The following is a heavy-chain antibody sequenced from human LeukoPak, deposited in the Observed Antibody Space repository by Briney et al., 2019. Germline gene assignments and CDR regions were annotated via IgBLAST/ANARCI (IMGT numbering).Heavy chain of an antibody. CDR2: MNPNNGNT. D-gene: IGHD4-11*01. Sequence: WASVTVSCKTSGYTFTSYDIMWVRQATGQGLEWMGWMNPNNGNTGYAQKFQGRVTMTSNTAISTAYMELSSLRSEDTAVYYCARPTSRPSRYYGMDVWGQGTTVTVSS. CDR3: ARPTSRPSRYYGMDV. CDR1: GYTFTSYD. J-gene: IGHJ6*02. V-gene: IGHV1-8*01.